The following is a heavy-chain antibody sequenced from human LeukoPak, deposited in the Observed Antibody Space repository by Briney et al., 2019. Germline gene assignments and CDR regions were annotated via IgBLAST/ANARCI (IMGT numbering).Heavy chain of an antibody. Sequence: GGSLRLSCAASGFTFSSYWMSWVRQAPGKGLEWVSFIGSSSSYIYYADSVKGRFTISRDNAKNSLYLQMNSLRAEDTAVYYCARDLRSSGYYAFDYWGQGTLVPVSS. CDR3: ARDLRSSGYYAFDY. D-gene: IGHD3-22*01. V-gene: IGHV3-21*01. CDR2: IGSSSSYI. J-gene: IGHJ4*02. CDR1: GFTFSSYW.